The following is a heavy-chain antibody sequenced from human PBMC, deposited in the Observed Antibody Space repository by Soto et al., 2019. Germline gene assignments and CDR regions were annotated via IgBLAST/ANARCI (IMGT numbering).Heavy chain of an antibody. V-gene: IGHV3-23*01. J-gene: IGHJ4*02. CDR3: SKAGTIMVRRVHFDY. CDR1: GFTFSSYA. CDR2: ISSSGGST. D-gene: IGHD3-10*01. Sequence: EVQLLESGGGLVKPGGSLRLSCAASGFTFSSYAMSWFRQAPGKVLEWVSGISSSGGSTYYADSGKGRFAISRDNYKHTMYLQMNGLRADDTAVYYSSKAGTIMVRRVHFDYWGQGALVTGSS.